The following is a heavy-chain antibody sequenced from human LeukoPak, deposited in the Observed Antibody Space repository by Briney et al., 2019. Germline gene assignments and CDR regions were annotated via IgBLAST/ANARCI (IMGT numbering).Heavy chain of an antibody. J-gene: IGHJ4*02. V-gene: IGHV1-2*06. D-gene: IGHD2-21*02. CDR2: INPNSGDT. Sequence: ASVKVSCKASGSTFTSYDINWVRQAPGQGLEWMGRINPNSGDTNYAQKFQGRVTMTRDTSISTAYMELSRLRSDDTAVYYCARDYCGGDCFPDYWGQGTLVTVSS. CDR3: ARDYCGGDCFPDY. CDR1: GSTFTSYD.